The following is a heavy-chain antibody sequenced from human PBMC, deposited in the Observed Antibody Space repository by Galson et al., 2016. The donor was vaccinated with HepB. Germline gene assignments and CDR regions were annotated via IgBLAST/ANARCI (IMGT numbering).Heavy chain of an antibody. V-gene: IGHV4-39*02. J-gene: IGHJ4*02. CDR2: VHYTGNT. Sequence: ETLSLTCTVSGGSIISGGYYWSWIRQPPGKRLEWIANVHYTGNTYYNPSLKSRITIAMDTSENHFSLNLNSMTASDTAIYYCAREPKGNNWDYFDSWGQGALVTVSS. D-gene: IGHD1-1*01. CDR1: GGSIISGGYY. CDR3: AREPKGNNWDYFDS.